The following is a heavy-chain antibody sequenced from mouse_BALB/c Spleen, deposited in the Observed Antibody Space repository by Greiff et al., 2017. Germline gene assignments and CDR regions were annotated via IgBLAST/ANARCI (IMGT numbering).Heavy chain of an antibody. J-gene: IGHJ3*01. CDR2: IDPSDSYT. CDR1: GYTFTSYW. D-gene: IGHD1-1*01. CDR3: ARALYGGFAY. Sequence: VQLQQSGAELVKPGASVKLSCKASGYTFTSYWMHWVKQRPGQGLEWIGEIDPSDSYTNYNQKFKGKATLTVDKSSSTAYMQLSSLTSEDSAVYYCARALYGGFAYWGQGTLVTVSA. V-gene: IGHV1-69*02.